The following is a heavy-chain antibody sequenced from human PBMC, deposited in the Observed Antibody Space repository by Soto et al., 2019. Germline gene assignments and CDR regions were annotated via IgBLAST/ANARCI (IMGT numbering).Heavy chain of an antibody. V-gene: IGHV3-7*01. Sequence: GCLGLSCAARGFTVSSDGMSWVRQAPGKGLEWVANIKQDGSEKYYVDSVKGRFTISRDNAKNSLYLQMNSLRAEDTAVYYCERGYGDYCNYWGQRTPVIVSA. D-gene: IGHD4-17*01. CDR2: IKQDGSEK. CDR3: ERGYGDYCNY. CDR1: GFTVSSDG. J-gene: IGHJ4*02.